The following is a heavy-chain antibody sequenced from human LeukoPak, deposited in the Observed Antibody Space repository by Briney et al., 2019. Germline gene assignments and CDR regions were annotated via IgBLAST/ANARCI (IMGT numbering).Heavy chain of an antibody. J-gene: IGHJ4*02. V-gene: IGHV3-74*01. CDR3: ARRYCSGGGCYVDY. CDR2: ITSDGSST. CDR1: GFTFSSYW. Sequence: GGSLRLSCAASGFTFSSYWMHWVRQAPGKGLVWVSRITSDGSSTTYADSVKGRFTNSRDNAKNTLYLQMNSLGAEDTAVYYCARRYCSGGGCYVDYWGQGTLVTVSS. D-gene: IGHD2-15*01.